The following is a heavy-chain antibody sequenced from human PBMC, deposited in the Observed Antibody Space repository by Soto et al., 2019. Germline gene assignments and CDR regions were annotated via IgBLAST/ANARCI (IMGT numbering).Heavy chain of an antibody. D-gene: IGHD3-22*01. CDR2: IYYGGTT. CDR3: ARLGAYYQSLDP. J-gene: IGHJ5*02. CDR1: GGSLSPNY. Sequence: QVHLQESGPGLVKPSETLSPTCTVSGGSLSPNYWSWIRQPPGKGLEWIGYIYYGGTTTNNPSLNSRVAISIDTSKNQFSLTLRSVTAADTAVYYCARLGAYYQSLDPWGQGILVTVSS. V-gene: IGHV4-59*08.